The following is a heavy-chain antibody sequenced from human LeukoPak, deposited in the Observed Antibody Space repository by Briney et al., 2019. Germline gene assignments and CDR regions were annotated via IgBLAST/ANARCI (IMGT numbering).Heavy chain of an antibody. D-gene: IGHD6-25*01. CDR3: VHGSRNFDY. J-gene: IGHJ4*02. V-gene: IGHV4-34*01. Sequence: PSETLSLTCAVYGGSFSGYYWSWIRQPPGKGLEWTGEINHSGSTNYNPSLKSRVTISVDTSKNQFSLKLSSVTAADTAVYCCVHGSRNFDYWGQGTLVTVSS. CDR2: INHSGST. CDR1: GGSFSGYY.